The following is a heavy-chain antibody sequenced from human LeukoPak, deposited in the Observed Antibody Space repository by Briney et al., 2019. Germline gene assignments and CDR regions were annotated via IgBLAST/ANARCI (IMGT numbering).Heavy chain of an antibody. V-gene: IGHV3-23*01. CDR2: ITASGVTT. D-gene: IGHD3-22*01. CDR3: AKAPYDTSGFSSPNYFDY. J-gene: IGHJ4*02. Sequence: GGSLRLSCAASGFTFSSYAMSWVRQAPGKGLEWISTITASGVTTYYADSVKGRFTISRDNSKNTLFLQMISLRAEDTAVYYCAKAPYDTSGFSSPNYFDYWGQGTLVTVSS. CDR1: GFTFSSYA.